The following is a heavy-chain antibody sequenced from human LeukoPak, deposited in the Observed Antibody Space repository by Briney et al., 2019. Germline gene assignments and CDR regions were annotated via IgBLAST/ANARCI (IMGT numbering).Heavy chain of an antibody. V-gene: IGHV3-48*03. D-gene: IGHD5-24*01. CDR1: GFTFSSYE. J-gene: IGHJ4*02. Sequence: GGSLRLSCAASGFTFSSYEMNWVRQAPGKGLEWVSYISSSGSTIYYADSVKGRFTISRDNAKNSLYLQMNSLRAEDTAVYYCARGLDGYGGYFDYWGQGTLVTVSS. CDR2: ISSSGSTI. CDR3: ARGLDGYGGYFDY.